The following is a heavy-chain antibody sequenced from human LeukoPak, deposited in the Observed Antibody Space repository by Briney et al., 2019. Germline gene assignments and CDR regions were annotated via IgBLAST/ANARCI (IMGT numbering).Heavy chain of an antibody. Sequence: GGSLRLSCAASGFTFDDYAMHWVRHAPGEGLEWVSGISWNSGSIGYADSVKGRFTISRDNAKNSLYLQMNSLRAEDTALYYCAKDMRYDSSGHFDYWGQGTLVTVSS. V-gene: IGHV3-9*01. D-gene: IGHD3-22*01. CDR3: AKDMRYDSSGHFDY. CDR1: GFTFDDYA. J-gene: IGHJ4*02. CDR2: ISWNSGSI.